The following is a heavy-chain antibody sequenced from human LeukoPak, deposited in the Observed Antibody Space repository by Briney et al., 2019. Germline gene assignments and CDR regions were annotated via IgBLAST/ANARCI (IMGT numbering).Heavy chain of an antibody. D-gene: IGHD3-22*01. CDR2: INTNTGNP. CDR1: GYTFTSYA. Sequence: ASVKVSCKASGYTFTSYAMNWVRQAPGQGLEWMGWINTNTGNPTYAQGFTGRFVFPLDTSVSTAYLQISSLKAEDTAVYYCARGGYDSSGYLEYYFDYWGQGALVTVSS. J-gene: IGHJ4*02. CDR3: ARGGYDSSGYLEYYFDY. V-gene: IGHV7-4-1*02.